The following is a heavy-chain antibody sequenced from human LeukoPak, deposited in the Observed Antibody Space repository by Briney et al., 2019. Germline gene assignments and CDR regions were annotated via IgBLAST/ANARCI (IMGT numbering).Heavy chain of an antibody. V-gene: IGHV5-51*01. CDR2: IYPGDSDT. J-gene: IGHJ4*02. Sequence: GESLKISCKGSGYSFTNHRIGWVRQMPGKGLEWMGIIYPGDSDTRYSPSFHGQVTISADKSISMAYLQWSSLKASDTAMYYCARLPQWGGTYHFDYWGQGALLTVSS. CDR3: ARLPQWGGTYHFDY. D-gene: IGHD1-26*01. CDR1: GYSFTNHR.